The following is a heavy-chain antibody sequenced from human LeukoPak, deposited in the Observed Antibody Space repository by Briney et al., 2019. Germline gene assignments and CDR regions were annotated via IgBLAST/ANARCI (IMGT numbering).Heavy chain of an antibody. J-gene: IGHJ5*02. CDR3: ARTHCDYVWGSYRCNWFDP. D-gene: IGHD3-16*02. CDR1: GGTFSSYA. Sequence: SVKVSCKASGGTFSSYAISWVRQAPGQGLEWMGGIIPIFGTANYAQKFQGRVTITADESTSTAYMELSSLRSEDTAVYYCARTHCDYVWGSYRCNWFDPWGQGTLVTVSS. V-gene: IGHV1-69*01. CDR2: IIPIFGTA.